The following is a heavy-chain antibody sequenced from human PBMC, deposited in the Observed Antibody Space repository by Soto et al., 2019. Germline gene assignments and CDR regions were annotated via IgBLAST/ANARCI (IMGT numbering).Heavy chain of an antibody. V-gene: IGHV3-72*01. D-gene: IGHD3-22*01. CDR2: SRDKPSGYTT. CDR3: VSDRYCTDSRVYARGVDY. J-gene: IGHJ4*02. Sequence: EVQLVESGGGLVQPGGSLRLSCAASGFTLSDHYIDWVRQAPGRGLEWVGRSRDKPSGYTTQYAASVRGRFTTSREDSKNSVYLQMNSMKSEDTAVYYCVSDRYCTDSRVYARGVDYWGQGTLVTVSS. CDR1: GFTLSDHY.